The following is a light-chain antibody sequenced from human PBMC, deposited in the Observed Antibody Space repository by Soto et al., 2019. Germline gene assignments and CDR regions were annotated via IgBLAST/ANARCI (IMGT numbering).Light chain of an antibody. Sequence: ENVSTQSPATLSLSPGERATLSCRASQSVSNYLAWYQQKPGQAPRLLIYDASNRATGIPARFSGSGSGTDFTLTISSLEPEDFAVYYCQQSSNWPLLTFGGGTKVEIK. CDR3: QQSSNWPLLT. V-gene: IGKV3-11*01. CDR2: DAS. J-gene: IGKJ4*01. CDR1: QSVSNY.